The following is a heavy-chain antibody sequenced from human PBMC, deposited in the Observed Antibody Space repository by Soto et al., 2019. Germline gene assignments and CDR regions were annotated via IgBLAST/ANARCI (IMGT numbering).Heavy chain of an antibody. V-gene: IGHV3-23*01. CDR1: GFIFSNYA. Sequence: EVQVLESGGGLAQPGGSLRLSCVGSGFIFSNYAMAWVRQAPGKGLEWVSGFGGSGGTYYAESVNGRYTISRDNSKNTLYLQMNRLRVEDTAVYYCAKSQSSLYYMDVWGQGTAVTVSS. CDR2: FGGSGGT. CDR3: AKSQSSLYYMDV. J-gene: IGHJ6*03.